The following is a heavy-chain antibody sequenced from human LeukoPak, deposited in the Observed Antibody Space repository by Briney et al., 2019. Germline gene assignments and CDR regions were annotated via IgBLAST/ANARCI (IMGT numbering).Heavy chain of an antibody. Sequence: PGRPLRLSCAASGFTFSSYAMHWVRQAPGKGLEWVAVISYDGSNKYYADSVKGRFTISRDNSKNTLYLQMNSLRAEDTAVYYCARPLTVVTHTTDYWGQGTLVTVSS. CDR1: GFTFSSYA. J-gene: IGHJ4*02. D-gene: IGHD2-21*02. CDR2: ISYDGSNK. CDR3: ARPLTVVTHTTDY. V-gene: IGHV3-30-3*01.